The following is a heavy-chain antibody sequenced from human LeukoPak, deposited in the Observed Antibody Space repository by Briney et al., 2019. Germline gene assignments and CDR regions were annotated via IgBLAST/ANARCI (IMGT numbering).Heavy chain of an antibody. CDR1: GFSFSSFA. J-gene: IGHJ3*02. CDR2: ISGSGGST. Sequence: GGSLRLSCAASGFSFSSFAMSWVRQAPGKGLEWVSAISGSGGSTYYADSVKGRFTISRDNSKNTLYLQMNSLRAEDTAVYYCASRHSYSSSWSAFDIWGQGTMVTVSS. CDR3: ASRHSYSSSWSAFDI. V-gene: IGHV3-23*01. D-gene: IGHD6-13*01.